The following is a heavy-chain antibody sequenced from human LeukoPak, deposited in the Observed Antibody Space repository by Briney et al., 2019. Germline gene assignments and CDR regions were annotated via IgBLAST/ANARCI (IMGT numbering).Heavy chain of an antibody. Sequence: SETLSLTCAVYGGSFSGYYWSWIRQPPGKGLEWIGEINHSGSTNYNPSLKSRVTISVDTSKNQFSLKLSSVTAADTAVYYCARVAYDSSGYYGFDWGRGTLVTVSS. J-gene: IGHJ4*02. CDR3: ARVAYDSSGYYGFD. V-gene: IGHV4-34*01. D-gene: IGHD3-22*01. CDR2: INHSGST. CDR1: GGSFSGYY.